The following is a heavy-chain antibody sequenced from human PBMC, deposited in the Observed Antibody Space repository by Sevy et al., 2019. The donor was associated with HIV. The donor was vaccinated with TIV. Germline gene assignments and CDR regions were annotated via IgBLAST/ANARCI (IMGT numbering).Heavy chain of an antibody. J-gene: IGHJ4*02. CDR2: IYPGDSDT. V-gene: IGHV5-51*01. Sequence: GESLKISCKGSGYSFTNNWIVWVRQMPGKGLEWMGIIYPGDSDTRYSPSFQGQVTISADKSISTAYLQWSSLKASDTAMYYCARPTGGWYDYFDYWGLGTLVTVSS. CDR3: ARPTGGWYDYFDY. CDR1: GYSFTNNW. D-gene: IGHD6-19*01.